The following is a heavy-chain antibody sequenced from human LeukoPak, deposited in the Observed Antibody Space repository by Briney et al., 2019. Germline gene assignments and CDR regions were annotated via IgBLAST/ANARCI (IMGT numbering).Heavy chain of an antibody. CDR1: GYTFTGYY. Sequence: ASVKVSCKASGYTFTGYYMHWVRQAPGQGLEWMGWINPNSGGTNYAQKFQGRVTMTRDTSISTAYMELSRLRSDDTAVYYCARVHPFSSDAFDIWGQGTMVTVSS. J-gene: IGHJ3*02. CDR2: INPNSGGT. V-gene: IGHV1-2*02. CDR3: ARVHPFSSDAFDI.